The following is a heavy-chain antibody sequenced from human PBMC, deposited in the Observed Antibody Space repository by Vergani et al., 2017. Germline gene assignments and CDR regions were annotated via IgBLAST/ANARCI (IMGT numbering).Heavy chain of an antibody. CDR1: GFTFSSYA. CDR3: AKGPAVGAFDP. V-gene: IGHV3-23*01. J-gene: IGHJ5*02. Sequence: EVQLLESGGGLVQPGGSLRLSCAASGFTFSSYAMSWVRQAPGKGLEWVSAISGSGGSTYYADSVTGQFTIARDNSKNTLYLQMKSLRAEVTAVYYCAKGPAVGAFDPGGEGTLVTVSS. CDR2: ISGSGGST. D-gene: IGHD3-16*01.